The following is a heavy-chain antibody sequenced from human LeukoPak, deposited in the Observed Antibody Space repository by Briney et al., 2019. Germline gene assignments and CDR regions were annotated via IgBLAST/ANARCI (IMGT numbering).Heavy chain of an antibody. D-gene: IGHD3-10*01. CDR2: IYSGGST. V-gene: IGHV3-66*01. J-gene: IGHJ4*02. Sequence: PGGSLRLSCAASGFTVSSNYMSWVRQAPGKGLEWVSVIYSGGSTYYADSVKGRFTISRDNSKNTLYLQMNSLRAEDTAVYYCARDGSSGSYLRAQYYFDYWGQGTLVTVSS. CDR3: ARDGSSGSYLRAQYYFDY. CDR1: GFTVSSNY.